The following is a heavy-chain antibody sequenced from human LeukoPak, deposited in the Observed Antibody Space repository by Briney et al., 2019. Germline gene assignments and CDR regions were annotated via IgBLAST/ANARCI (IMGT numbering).Heavy chain of an antibody. J-gene: IGHJ4*02. Sequence: GGSLRLSCAASGFTFSSYAMSWVRQAPGKGLEWVSGISAGGESTDYADSVKGRFTISGDNSKNTLYLQVNSLRAEDTAAYYCAKSEGSSSARRFDYWGQGTLVTVSS. D-gene: IGHD6-19*01. CDR3: AKSEGSSSARRFDY. V-gene: IGHV3-23*01. CDR2: ISAGGEST. CDR1: GFTFSSYA.